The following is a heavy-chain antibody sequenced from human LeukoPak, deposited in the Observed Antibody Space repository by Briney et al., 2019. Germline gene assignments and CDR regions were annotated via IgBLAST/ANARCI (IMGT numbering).Heavy chain of an antibody. J-gene: IGHJ4*02. V-gene: IGHV4-34*01. D-gene: IGHD6-13*01. CDR2: INHSGST. CDR1: GGSFSGYY. Sequence: SETLSLTCAVSGGSFSGYYWNWIRQPPAKGLEWIGEINHSGSTNYNPSLKSRVTISVDTSQKQFSLRLSSVTAADTAVYYCARGRYLTTWGGAAAGFLDYWGQGTLVTVST. CDR3: ARGRYLTTWGGAAAGFLDY.